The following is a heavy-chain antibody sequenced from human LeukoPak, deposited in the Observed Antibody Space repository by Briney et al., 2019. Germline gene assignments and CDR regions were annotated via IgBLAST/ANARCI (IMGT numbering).Heavy chain of an antibody. Sequence: PGGSLRLSCAASGFTFSSYWMSWVRQAPGKGLEWVSGISWNSGSIGYADSVKGRFTISRDNAKNSLYLQMNSLRAEDTALYYCAKDRGSGSYYNLGAKDYWGQGTLVTVSS. J-gene: IGHJ4*02. CDR2: ISWNSGSI. D-gene: IGHD3-10*01. V-gene: IGHV3-9*01. CDR1: GFTFSSYW. CDR3: AKDRGSGSYYNLGAKDY.